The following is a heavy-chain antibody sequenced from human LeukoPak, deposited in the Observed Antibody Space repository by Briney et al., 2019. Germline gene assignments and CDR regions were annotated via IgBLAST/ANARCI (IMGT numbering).Heavy chain of an antibody. CDR2: IIPIFGIA. D-gene: IGHD1-26*01. Sequence: ASVKVSCKASGGTFSSYAISWVRQAPGQGLEWMGRIIPIFGIANYAQKLQGRVTMTTDTSTSTAYMELRSLRSDDTAVYYCARVGATNFDYWGQGTLVTVSS. CDR1: GGTFSSYA. J-gene: IGHJ4*02. V-gene: IGHV1-69*04. CDR3: ARVGATNFDY.